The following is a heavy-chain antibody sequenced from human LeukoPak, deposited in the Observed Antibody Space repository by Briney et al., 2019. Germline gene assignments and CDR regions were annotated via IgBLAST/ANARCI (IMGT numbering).Heavy chain of an antibody. CDR1: GGSFSGYY. D-gene: IGHD4-11*01. Sequence: SETLSLTCAVYGGSFSGYYWTWIRQSPGKGLEWIAYIYYSGSTNYNPSLKSRVTISVDTSKNQFSLRLSSVTAADTAVYFCARLRGNYFPDYWGQGTLVTVSS. V-gene: IGHV4-59*01. CDR3: ARLRGNYFPDY. CDR2: IYYSGST. J-gene: IGHJ4*02.